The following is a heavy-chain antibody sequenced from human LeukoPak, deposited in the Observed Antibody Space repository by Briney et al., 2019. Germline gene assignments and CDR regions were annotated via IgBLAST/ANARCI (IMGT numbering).Heavy chain of an antibody. J-gene: IGHJ6*02. D-gene: IGHD1-14*01. CDR1: GGSISSYY. Sequence: PSETLSLTCTVSGGSISSYYWSWIRQPPGKVLEWIGYIYYSGSTNYNPSLKSRVTISVDTSKNQFSLKLSSVTAADTAVYYCARDNQNGMDVWGQGTTVTVSS. CDR3: ARDNQNGMDV. CDR2: IYYSGST. V-gene: IGHV4-59*01.